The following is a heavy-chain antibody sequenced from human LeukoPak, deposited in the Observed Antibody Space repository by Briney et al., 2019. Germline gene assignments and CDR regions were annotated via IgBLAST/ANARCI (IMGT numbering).Heavy chain of an antibody. D-gene: IGHD2-2*01. J-gene: IGHJ3*01. CDR2: KYYSGSA. Sequence: SETLSLTCNVSGVSISDGRYYWAWIRQRPGKGLEWLGHKYYSGSAKYNPSLKSRLTISIDTPENQFSLHLTSVTAADTAIYYCATPYCSGISCLDVFNVWGQGTLVSVSS. CDR3: ATPYCSGISCLDVFNV. V-gene: IGHV4-31*03. CDR1: GVSISDGRYY.